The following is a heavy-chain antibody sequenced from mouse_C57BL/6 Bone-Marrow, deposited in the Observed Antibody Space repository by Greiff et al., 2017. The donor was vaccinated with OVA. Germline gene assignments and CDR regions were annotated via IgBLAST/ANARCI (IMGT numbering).Heavy chain of an antibody. Sequence: VQLQQSGAELAKPGASVKLSCKASGYTFTSYWMHWVKQRPGQGLEWIGYINPSSGYTKYNQKFKDKATLTADKSSSTAYMQLSSLTYEDSAVYYGARFTTVKGYYFDYWGQGTTLTVSS. J-gene: IGHJ2*01. CDR1: GYTFTSYW. D-gene: IGHD1-1*01. V-gene: IGHV1-7*01. CDR2: INPSSGYT. CDR3: ARFTTVKGYYFDY.